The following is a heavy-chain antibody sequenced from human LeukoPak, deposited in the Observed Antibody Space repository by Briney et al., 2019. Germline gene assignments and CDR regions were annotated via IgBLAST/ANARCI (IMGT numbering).Heavy chain of an antibody. CDR1: GGSFSGYY. CDR2: INHSGST. J-gene: IGHJ4*01. CDR3: ARKHWGSEY. D-gene: IGHD7-27*01. Sequence: SETLSLTCAVYGGSFSGYYWSWIRQPPGKGLEWIGEINHSGSTNYNPSLKSRVTISVDTSKNQFSLKLSSVTAADTAVYYCARKHWGSEYWGQEPWSPSPQ. V-gene: IGHV4-34*01.